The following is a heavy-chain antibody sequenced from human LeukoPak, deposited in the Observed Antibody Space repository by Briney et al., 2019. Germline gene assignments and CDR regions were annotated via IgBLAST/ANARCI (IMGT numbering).Heavy chain of an antibody. CDR2: ISKNGGTI. Sequence: GGSLRLSCAASGFPFSSFEMNWVRQAPGQGLEWISYISKNGGTIYYADSVKGRFTISRDNAKNSLYLQTNSLRVEDTAVYYCARDFGIVDNRFDYWGQGALVTVSS. J-gene: IGHJ4*02. V-gene: IGHV3-48*03. CDR1: GFPFSSFE. D-gene: IGHD1-14*01. CDR3: ARDFGIVDNRFDY.